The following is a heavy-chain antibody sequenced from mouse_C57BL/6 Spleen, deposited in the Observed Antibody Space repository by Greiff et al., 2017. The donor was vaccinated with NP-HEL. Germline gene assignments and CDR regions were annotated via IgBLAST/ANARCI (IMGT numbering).Heavy chain of an antibody. Sequence: QVQLQQPGTELVKPGASVKLSCKASGYTFTSYWMHWVKQRPGQGLEWIGNINPSNGGTNYNEKFKSKATLTVDKSYSTAYMQLSRLTSEDSAVYYSGRGRLYGSSPHWYFDVWGTGTTVTVSS. CDR1: GYTFTSYW. CDR3: GRGRLYGSSPHWYFDV. J-gene: IGHJ1*03. V-gene: IGHV1-53*01. CDR2: INPSNGGT. D-gene: IGHD1-1*01.